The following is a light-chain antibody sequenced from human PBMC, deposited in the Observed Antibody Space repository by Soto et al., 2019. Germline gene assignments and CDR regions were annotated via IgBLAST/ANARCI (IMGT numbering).Light chain of an antibody. V-gene: IGKV3-20*01. CDR1: QSVSSSY. J-gene: IGKJ1*01. CDR2: GAS. Sequence: EIVLTQSPGTLSLSPGERATLSCRASQSVSSSYLAWYQQKPGQAPRLLIYGASSRATGIPDRFSGSGSGTGFTLTISRLEPEDFAVYYCQQYGSSHPWTFGQGTKVEIK. CDR3: QQYGSSHPWT.